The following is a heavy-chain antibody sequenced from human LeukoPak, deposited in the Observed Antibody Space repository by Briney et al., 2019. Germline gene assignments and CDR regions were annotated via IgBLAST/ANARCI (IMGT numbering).Heavy chain of an antibody. CDR1: GFIFSSFA. V-gene: IGHV3-23*01. CDR2: VSGSAGRT. J-gene: IGHJ6*03. Sequence: GGSLRLSCAASGFIFSSFAMTWVRQAPGKGLEWVSTVSGSAGRTDYADSVKGRFTISRDNLKNTLYLQMNGLRAEDTAVYYCAKNRGHCVDGVCHNYYYMDVWGRGTTVTVSS. CDR3: AKNRGHCVDGVCHNYYYMDV. D-gene: IGHD2-8*02.